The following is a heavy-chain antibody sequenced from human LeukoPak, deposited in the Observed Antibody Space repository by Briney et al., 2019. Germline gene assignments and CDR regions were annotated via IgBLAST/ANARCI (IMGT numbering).Heavy chain of an antibody. CDR3: ARGRDGYNL. D-gene: IGHD5-24*01. Sequence: PSETLSLTCAVYGGSFSGYYWSWIRQPPGKGLEWIGEINHSGSTNYNPSLKSRVTISVDTSKNRFSLKLSSVTAADTAVYYCARGRDGYNLWGQGTLVTVSS. V-gene: IGHV4-34*01. CDR1: GGSFSGYY. J-gene: IGHJ5*02. CDR2: INHSGST.